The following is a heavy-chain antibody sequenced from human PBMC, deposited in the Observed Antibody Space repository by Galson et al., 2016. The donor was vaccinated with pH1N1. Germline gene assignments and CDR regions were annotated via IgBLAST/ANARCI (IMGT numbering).Heavy chain of an antibody. Sequence: SLRLSCAASDSSFSAYSMNWVRQAPGKGLQWLAYISGPSSGTIYYAESVGGRFTISRDNAKNSLFLHMNSLRDEDTAIYFCARVTQFLDPWYMDVWGKGTTVIVSS. D-gene: IGHD3-3*01. CDR3: ARVTQFLDPWYMDV. J-gene: IGHJ6*03. V-gene: IGHV3-48*02. CDR2: ISGPSSGTI. CDR1: DSSFSAYS.